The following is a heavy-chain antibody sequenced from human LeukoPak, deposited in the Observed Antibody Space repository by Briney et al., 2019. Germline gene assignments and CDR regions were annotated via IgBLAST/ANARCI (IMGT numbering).Heavy chain of an antibody. CDR1: GFTFSSYG. J-gene: IGHJ4*02. D-gene: IGHD4-17*01. V-gene: IGHV3-30*02. CDR3: EMTTVTSDY. CDR2: IRYDGSNK. Sequence: PGGSLRLSCAASGFTFSSYGMHWVRQAPGKGLEWVAFIRYDGSNKYYADSVKGRFAISRDNSKSTLYLQMNSLRAEDTAVYYCEMTTVTSDYWGQGTLVTVSS.